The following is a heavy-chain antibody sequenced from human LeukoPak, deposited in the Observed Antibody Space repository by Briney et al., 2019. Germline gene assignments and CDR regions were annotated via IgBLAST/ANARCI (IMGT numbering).Heavy chain of an antibody. D-gene: IGHD5-18*01. Sequence: SETLSLTCTVSGYSISSGYYWGWIRQPPGKGLEWIGSIYHSGSTYYNPSLKSRVTISVDTSKNQFSLKLSSVTAADTAVYSCARVDTAMGVFDYWGQGTLVTVSS. CDR1: GYSISSGYY. J-gene: IGHJ4*02. CDR2: IYHSGST. V-gene: IGHV4-38-2*02. CDR3: ARVDTAMGVFDY.